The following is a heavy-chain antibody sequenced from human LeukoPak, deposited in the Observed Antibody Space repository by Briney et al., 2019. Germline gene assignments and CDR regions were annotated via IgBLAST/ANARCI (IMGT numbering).Heavy chain of an antibody. J-gene: IGHJ4*02. CDR1: GFTFSGYS. CDR2: ISSSSSYI. Sequence: GGSLRLSCAASGFTFSGYSMNWVRQAPGKGLEWVSSISSSSSYIYYADSVKGRFTISRDNAKNSLYLQMNSLRAEDTAVYYCARVGQVCSGGSCSPYYFDYWGQGTLVTVSS. V-gene: IGHV3-21*01. D-gene: IGHD2-15*01. CDR3: ARVGQVCSGGSCSPYYFDY.